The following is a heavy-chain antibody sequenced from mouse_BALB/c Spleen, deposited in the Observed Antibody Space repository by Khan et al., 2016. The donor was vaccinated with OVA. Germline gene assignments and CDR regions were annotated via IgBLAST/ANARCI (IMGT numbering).Heavy chain of an antibody. CDR3: ARPPYFSYTLDH. D-gene: IGHD2-10*01. J-gene: IGHJ4*01. CDR2: INTYTGEP. CDR1: GYTFTNYG. V-gene: IGHV9-3-1*01. Sequence: QIQLVQSGPELKKPGETVKISCKASGYTFTNYGMNWVKQSPGKALKWMGWINTYTGEPTYADDFKGRFAFSLETSASTADLQINNLKNEDTATYFCARPPYFSYTLDHWGQGTSVTVSS.